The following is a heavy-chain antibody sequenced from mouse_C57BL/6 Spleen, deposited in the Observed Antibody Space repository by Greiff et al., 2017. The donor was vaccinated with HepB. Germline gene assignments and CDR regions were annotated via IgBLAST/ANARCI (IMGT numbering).Heavy chain of an antibody. CDR3: ARRVTIPMDY. D-gene: IGHD2-13*01. CDR2: ISSGSSTI. V-gene: IGHV5-17*01. CDR1: GFTFSDYG. J-gene: IGHJ4*01. Sequence: EVKLVESGGGLVKPGGSLKLSCAASGFTFSDYGMHWVRQAPEKGLEWVAYISSGSSTIYYADTVKGRSTITRDNAKNTLFLQMTSLKSEDTAMYYCARRVTIPMDYWGQGTSVTVSS.